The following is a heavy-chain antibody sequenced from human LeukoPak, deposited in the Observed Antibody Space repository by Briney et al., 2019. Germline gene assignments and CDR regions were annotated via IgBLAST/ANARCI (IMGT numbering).Heavy chain of an antibody. V-gene: IGHV1-69*04. Sequence: SVKVSCKASGGTFSSYAISWVRQAPGQGLEWMGRIIPILGIADYAQKFQGRVTMTRNTSISTAYMELSSLRSEDTAVYYCARGSFGTSDYWGQGTLVTVSS. CDR1: GGTFSSYA. J-gene: IGHJ4*02. CDR2: IIPILGIA. D-gene: IGHD3-10*01. CDR3: ARGSFGTSDY.